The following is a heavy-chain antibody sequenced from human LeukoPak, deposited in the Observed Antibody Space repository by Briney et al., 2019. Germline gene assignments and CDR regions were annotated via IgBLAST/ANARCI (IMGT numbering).Heavy chain of an antibody. D-gene: IGHD4-23*01. CDR3: ATDDYGGLDY. J-gene: IGHJ4*02. CDR1: GFTFSSYG. V-gene: IGHV3-21*01. Sequence: GGSLRLSCAASGFTFSSYGMSWVRQAPGKGLEWVSSISSSSLYIYYADSVKGRFTISRDNAKNSLYLQLNSLRAEDTAVYYCATDDYGGLDYWGQGTLVTVSS. CDR2: ISSSSLYI.